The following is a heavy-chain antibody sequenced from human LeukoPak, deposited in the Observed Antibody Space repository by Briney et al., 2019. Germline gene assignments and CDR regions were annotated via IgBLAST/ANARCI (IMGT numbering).Heavy chain of an antibody. J-gene: IGHJ4*02. Sequence: PSETLSLTCAVYGGSFSGYYWSWIRQPPGKGLEWIGEINHSGSTNHNPSLKSRVTISVDTSKNQFSLKLSSVTAADTAVYYCASRNIAAWSYFDYWGQGTLVTVSS. V-gene: IGHV4-34*01. CDR3: ASRNIAAWSYFDY. CDR1: GGSFSGYY. D-gene: IGHD6-25*01. CDR2: INHSGST.